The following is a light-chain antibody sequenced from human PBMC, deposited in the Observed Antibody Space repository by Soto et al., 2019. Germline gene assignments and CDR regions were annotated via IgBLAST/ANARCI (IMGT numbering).Light chain of an antibody. CDR3: QQYGSSPGVT. CDR1: QSVSSSY. J-gene: IGKJ3*01. Sequence: EIVLTQSPGTLSLSPGERATLSCRASQSVSSSYLAWYQQKPGQAPRLLIYGASSRATGIPDRFSGSGSGTYFTLTIRRLEPEDFAVYYCQQYGSSPGVTFGPGTKVDSK. V-gene: IGKV3-20*01. CDR2: GAS.